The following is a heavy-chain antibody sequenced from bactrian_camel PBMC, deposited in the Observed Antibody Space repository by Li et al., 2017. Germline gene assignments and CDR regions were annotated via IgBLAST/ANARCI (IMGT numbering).Heavy chain of an antibody. CDR3: AARERWSVRTWNYPDQYAY. CDR1: YSIYC. V-gene: IGHV3S53*01. D-gene: IGHD8*01. Sequence: HVQLVESGGGSVKAGGSLKLSCEPLYSIYCMAWYRQAPGKAREGVAVIDQGGQTKYADSVKGRFTISQDPVKNTVYLQMNSLKPEDTAVYYCAARERWSVRTWNYPDQYAYWGQGTQVTVS. J-gene: IGHJ4*01. CDR2: IDQGGQT.